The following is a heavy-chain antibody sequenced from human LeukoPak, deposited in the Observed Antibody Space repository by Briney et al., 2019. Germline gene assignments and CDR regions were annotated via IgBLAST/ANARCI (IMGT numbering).Heavy chain of an antibody. CDR3: ARDKYYYDSSGYYYYYYYGMDV. J-gene: IGHJ6*02. Sequence: PGGSLRLSCAASGFTFSSYAMHWVRQAPGKGLEWVAVISYDGSNKYYADSVKGRFTISRDNSKNTLYLQMNSLRAEDTAVYYCARDKYYYDSSGYYYYYYYGMDVWGQGTTVTVSS. CDR1: GFTFSSYA. V-gene: IGHV3-30-3*01. CDR2: ISYDGSNK. D-gene: IGHD3-22*01.